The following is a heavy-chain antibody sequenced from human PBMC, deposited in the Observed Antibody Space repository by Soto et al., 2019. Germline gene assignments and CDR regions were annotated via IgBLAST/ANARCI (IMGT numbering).Heavy chain of an antibody. D-gene: IGHD3-22*01. CDR3: ATDSRRITMIVLVPDAFDI. CDR2: FDPEDGET. Sequence: ASVKVSCKVSGYTLTELSMHWVRQAPGKGLEWMGGFDPEDGETIYAQKFQGRVTMAEDTSTDTAYMELSSLRSEDTAVYYCATDSRRITMIVLVPDAFDIWGQGTMVTVSS. CDR1: GYTLTELS. V-gene: IGHV1-24*01. J-gene: IGHJ3*02.